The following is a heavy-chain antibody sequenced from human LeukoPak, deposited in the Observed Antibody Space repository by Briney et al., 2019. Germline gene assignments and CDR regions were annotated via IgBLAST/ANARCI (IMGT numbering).Heavy chain of an antibody. CDR2: ISGSGGST. V-gene: IGHV3-23*01. J-gene: IGHJ4*02. Sequence: GGSLRLSCAASGFTFSSYAMSWVRQAPGKGLEWVSAISGSGGSTYYADSVKGRFTISRDISKNTLYLQMNSLRAEDTAVYYCAKDRMVRGVIVTSFDYWGQGTLVTVSS. CDR3: AKDRMVRGVIVTSFDY. CDR1: GFTFSSYA. D-gene: IGHD3-10*01.